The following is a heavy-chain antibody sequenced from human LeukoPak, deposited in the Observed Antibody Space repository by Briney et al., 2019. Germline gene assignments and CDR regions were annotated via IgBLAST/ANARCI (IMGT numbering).Heavy chain of an antibody. V-gene: IGHV3-23*01. J-gene: IGHJ6*02. Sequence: GGSLRLSCAASGFTFNIYAMSCPRHAPGKGLEGVLSIRGRSNSTDYADSVKGPFPITRDNSKCTLYLQMNSLRAEDTAVYYWANTEPGYGLDVWGQGTTVTVSS. CDR1: GFTFNIYA. CDR2: IRGRSNST. CDR3: ANTEPGYGLDV.